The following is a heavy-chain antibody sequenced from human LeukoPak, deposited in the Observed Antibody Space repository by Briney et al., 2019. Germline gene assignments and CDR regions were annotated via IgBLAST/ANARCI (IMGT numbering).Heavy chain of an antibody. CDR2: IYYSGST. CDR1: GGSISSSSYY. D-gene: IGHD6-13*01. V-gene: IGHV4-39*01. CDR3: ASRSGIAAAGYYYYGTDV. J-gene: IGHJ6*02. Sequence: SETLSLTCTVSGGSISSSSYYWGWIRQPPGKGLEWIGSIYYSGSTYYNPSLKSRVTISVDTSKNQFSLKLSSVTAADTAVYYCASRSGIAAAGYYYYGTDVWGQGTTVTVSS.